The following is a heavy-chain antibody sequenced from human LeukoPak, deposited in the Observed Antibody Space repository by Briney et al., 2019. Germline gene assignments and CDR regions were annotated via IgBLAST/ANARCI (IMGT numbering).Heavy chain of an antibody. CDR1: GGTFSSYA. CDR3: ARGIAARPGRFDY. CDR2: IIPIFGTA. Sequence: ASVKVSCKASGGTFSSYAIGWVRQAPGQGLEWMGGIIPIFGTANYAQKFQGRVTITTDESTSTAYMELSSLRSEDTAVYYCARGIAARPGRFDYWGQGTLVTVSS. J-gene: IGHJ4*02. D-gene: IGHD6-6*01. V-gene: IGHV1-69*05.